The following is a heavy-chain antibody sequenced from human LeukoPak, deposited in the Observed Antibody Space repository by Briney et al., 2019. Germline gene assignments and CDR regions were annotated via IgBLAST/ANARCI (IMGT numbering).Heavy chain of an antibody. V-gene: IGHV1-2*02. CDR1: GYTFTGYY. CDR3: ARVQGELELRVFDY. CDR2: INPNSGGT. Sequence: ASVKVSCKASGYTFTGYYMHWVRQAPGQGLEWMGWINPNSGGTNYAQKFQGRVTMTRDTSISTAYMEPSRLRSDDTAVYYCARVQGELELRVFDYWGQGTLVTVSS. J-gene: IGHJ4*02. D-gene: IGHD1-7*01.